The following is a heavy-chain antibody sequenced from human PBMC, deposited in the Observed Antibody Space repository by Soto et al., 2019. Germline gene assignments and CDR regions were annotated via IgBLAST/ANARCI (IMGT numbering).Heavy chain of an antibody. Sequence: PGGTLRLPCVASAFTYRGDRMSQFRQAPGKGREWWARIKPDGSAKQYLDSVRGRFTIPRDNSKNSVYLQMNSLRAEDTALYYCARDGYGGFSYGHGDNCGQGPRVVVAS. D-gene: IGHD5-12*01. J-gene: IGHJ4*02. CDR3: ARDGYGGFSYGHGDN. V-gene: IGHV3-7*01. CDR1: AFTYRGDR. CDR2: IKPDGSAK.